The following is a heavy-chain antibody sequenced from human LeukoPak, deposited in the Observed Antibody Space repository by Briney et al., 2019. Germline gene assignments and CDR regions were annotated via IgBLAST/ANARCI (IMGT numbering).Heavy chain of an antibody. J-gene: IGHJ3*02. D-gene: IGHD2-21*02. V-gene: IGHV1-69*02. Sequence: AASVKVSCKASGGTFSSYTISWVRQAPGQGLEWMGRIIPILGIANYAQKFQGRVTITADKSTSTAYMELSSLRSEDTAVYYCASPGVGGDYAFDIWGQGTMVTVSS. CDR2: IIPILGIA. CDR3: ASPGVGGDYAFDI. CDR1: GGTFSSYT.